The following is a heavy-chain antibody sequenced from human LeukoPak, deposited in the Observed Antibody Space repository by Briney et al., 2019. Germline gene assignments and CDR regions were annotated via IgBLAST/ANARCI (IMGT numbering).Heavy chain of an antibody. CDR2: IHHSGST. CDR3: ASYGSGSYRFDP. Sequence: SSETLSLTCAVYGGSFSDYYWNWIRQSPGKGLEWIGYIHHSGSTYYNPSLKSRVIISVDTSKNQFSLKLNSVTAADTAVYYCASYGSGSYRFDPWGQGTLVTVSS. CDR1: GGSFSDYY. J-gene: IGHJ5*02. V-gene: IGHV4-34*01. D-gene: IGHD3-10*01.